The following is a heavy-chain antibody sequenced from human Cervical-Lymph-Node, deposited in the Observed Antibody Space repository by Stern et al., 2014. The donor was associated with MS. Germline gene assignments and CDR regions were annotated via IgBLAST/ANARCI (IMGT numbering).Heavy chain of an antibody. V-gene: IGHV1-69*01. Sequence: VHLVESGAEVKKPGSSMKVSCKASGGTFSSDAIGWVRQAPGQGLAWMGGIIPIFETANYAQKFQGRVTITADQSTKTAYLELSSLTSGDTAMYFCASGTRSSWYFDFWGQGTLVTVST. CDR2: IIPIFETA. CDR1: GGTFSSDA. J-gene: IGHJ4*02. CDR3: ASGTRSSWYFDF. D-gene: IGHD6-13*01.